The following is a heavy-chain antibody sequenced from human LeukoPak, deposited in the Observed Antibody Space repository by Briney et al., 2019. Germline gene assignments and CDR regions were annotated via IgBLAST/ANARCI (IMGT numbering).Heavy chain of an antibody. CDR3: ARFGVDYDMDV. J-gene: IGHJ6*02. D-gene: IGHD3-16*01. Sequence: SETLSLTCSVSGGSISGHYWAWIRQPPGKGLEWIGQIHYTGKPDYNPSLKSRTTISVDTSKNQVSLQVSSVTAADSAIYYCARFGVDYDMDVWGHGTTVTVFS. CDR1: GGSISGHY. CDR2: IHYTGKP. V-gene: IGHV4-59*11.